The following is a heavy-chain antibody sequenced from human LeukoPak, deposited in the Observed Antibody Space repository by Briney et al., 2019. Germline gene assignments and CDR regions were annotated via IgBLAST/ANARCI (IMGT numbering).Heavy chain of an antibody. J-gene: IGHJ4*02. CDR1: VYTFTGYY. V-gene: IGHV1-2*02. Sequence: ASVKVSCKASVYTFTGYYMHWVRQAPGQGLEWMGWINPNSGGTNYAQKFQGRVTMTRDTSISTAYMELSRLRSDDTAVYYCARVGITMVRGVSGTFDYWGQGTLVTVSS. D-gene: IGHD3-10*01. CDR2: INPNSGGT. CDR3: ARVGITMVRGVSGTFDY.